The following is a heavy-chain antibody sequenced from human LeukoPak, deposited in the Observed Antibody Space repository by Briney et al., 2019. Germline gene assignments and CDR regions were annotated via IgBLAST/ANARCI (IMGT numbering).Heavy chain of an antibody. CDR1: GSTFSSYE. J-gene: IGHJ4*02. V-gene: IGHV3-48*03. CDR3: ARVYYYGSGDY. D-gene: IGHD3-10*01. Sequence: PGGSLRLSCAASGSTFSSYEMNWVRQAPGKGLEWVSYISSSGSTIYYADSVKGRFTISRDNAKNSLYLQMNSLRAEDTAVYYCARVYYYGSGDYWGQGTLVTVPS. CDR2: ISSSGSTI.